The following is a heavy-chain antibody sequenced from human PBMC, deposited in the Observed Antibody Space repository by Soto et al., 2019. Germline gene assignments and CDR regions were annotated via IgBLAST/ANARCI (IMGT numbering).Heavy chain of an antibody. CDR3: AREHYRGYDFIY. CDR2: IHYSGST. CDR1: GGSISNFY. J-gene: IGHJ4*02. Sequence: SETLSLTCTVSGGSISNFYWSWIRQPPDKGLEWIGYIHYSGSTNYNPSLKSRVTISVDTSKNQFSLKLSSVTAADTAVYYCAREHYRGYDFIYWGQGTLVTVSS. V-gene: IGHV4-59*01. D-gene: IGHD5-12*01.